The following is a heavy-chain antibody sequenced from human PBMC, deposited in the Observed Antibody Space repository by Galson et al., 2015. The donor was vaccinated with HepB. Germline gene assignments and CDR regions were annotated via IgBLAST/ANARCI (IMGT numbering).Heavy chain of an antibody. CDR3: ASTKGFTMVRGYGMDV. CDR1: GFTFSSYA. CDR2: ISYDGSNK. D-gene: IGHD3-10*01. Sequence: SLRLSCAASGFTFSSYAMHWVRQAPGKGLEWVAVISYDGSNKYYADSVKGRFTISGDNSKNTLYLQMNSLRAEDTAVYYCASTKGFTMVRGYGMDVWGQGTTVTVSS. V-gene: IGHV3-30-3*01. J-gene: IGHJ6*02.